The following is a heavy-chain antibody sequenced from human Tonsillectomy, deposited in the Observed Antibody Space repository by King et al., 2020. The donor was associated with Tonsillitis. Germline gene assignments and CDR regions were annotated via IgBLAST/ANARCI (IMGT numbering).Heavy chain of an antibody. CDR3: ARDRHGEPNSRGGMYV. V-gene: IGHV1-46*01. CDR2: INPSGGST. J-gene: IGHJ6*02. Sequence: QLVQSGAEVKKPGASVKVSCKASGYTFTSYYMHWVRQVPGQGLEWMGIINPSGGSTSYAQKFQGRVTMTRDTSTSTVYMELSSLRSEDTAVYYCARDRHGEPNSRGGMYVWGQETTVIVSS. D-gene: IGHD2-21*01. CDR1: GYTFTSYY.